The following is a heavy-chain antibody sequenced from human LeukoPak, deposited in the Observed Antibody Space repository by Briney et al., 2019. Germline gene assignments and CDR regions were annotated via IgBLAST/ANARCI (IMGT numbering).Heavy chain of an antibody. J-gene: IGHJ4*01. CDR2: VYYSGNT. CDR3: ARTPSWDFAY. V-gene: IGHV4-59*01. D-gene: IGHD6-13*01. Sequence: PSVTPPLPCTVSGGSTSSYSWSWIRQPPGKGLEWIGCVYYSGNTNYNPSLKSRVTVSVDTSKNQFSLRLSSVTAADTAVYHCARTPSWDFAYLAHGTLVTVSS. CDR1: GGSTSSYS.